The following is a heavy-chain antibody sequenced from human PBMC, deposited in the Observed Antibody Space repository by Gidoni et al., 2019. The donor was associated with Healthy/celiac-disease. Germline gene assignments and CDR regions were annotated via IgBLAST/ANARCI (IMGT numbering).Heavy chain of an antibody. V-gene: IGHV3-21*01. D-gene: IGHD3-9*01. J-gene: IGHJ6*02. CDR2: ISSSSSYI. CDR1: GFPFSSYT. CDR3: ARDGALRYFDWLSYYGMDV. Sequence: EVQLVESGGGLVKPGGSLRLSCAASGFPFSSYTMNWVRQAPGKGLGWVSSISSSSSYIYYADSVKGRFTISRDNAKNSLYLQMNSLRAEDTAVYYCARDGALRYFDWLSYYGMDVWGQGTTVTVSS.